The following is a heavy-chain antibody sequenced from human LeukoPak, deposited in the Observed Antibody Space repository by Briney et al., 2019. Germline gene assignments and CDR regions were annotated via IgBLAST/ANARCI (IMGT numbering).Heavy chain of an antibody. V-gene: IGHV3-23*01. CDR1: GFTFSSYA. CDR3: AKDIGRGYCSSTSCRAFDP. CDR2: ISGSGGST. D-gene: IGHD2-2*01. J-gene: IGHJ5*02. Sequence: GGSLRLSCAASGFTFSSYAMSWVRQAPGKGLEWVSAISGSGGSTYCADSVKGRFTISRDNSKNTLYLQMNSLRAEDTAVYYCAKDIGRGYCSSTSCRAFDPWGQGTLVTVSS.